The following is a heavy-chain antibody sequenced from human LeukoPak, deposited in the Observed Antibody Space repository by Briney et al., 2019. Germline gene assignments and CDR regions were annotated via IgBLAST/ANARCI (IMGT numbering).Heavy chain of an antibody. CDR1: GSSIRSAYY. V-gene: IGHV4-34*01. Sequence: SETLSLTCTVSGSSIRSAYYWGWIRQPPGKGLEWIGEINHSGSTNYNPSLKSRVTISVDTSKNQFSLKLSSVTAADTAVYYCARVARNWFDPWGQGTLVTVSS. CDR2: INHSGST. CDR3: ARVARNWFDP. J-gene: IGHJ5*02.